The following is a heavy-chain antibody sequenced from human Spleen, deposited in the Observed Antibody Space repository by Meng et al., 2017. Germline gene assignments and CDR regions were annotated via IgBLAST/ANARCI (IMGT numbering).Heavy chain of an antibody. V-gene: IGHV4-34*01. J-gene: IGHJ4*02. Sequence: QVQLQQWGAGLLKPSETLSLTCAGYGGSFSGYYWSWIRQPPGKGLEWIGEINHSGSTNYNPSLKSRVTISVDTSKNQFSLMLSSVTAADTAVYYCARGCSGYRVFLCYWGQGTLVTVSS. CDR2: INHSGST. CDR1: GGSFSGYY. CDR3: ARGCSGYRVFLCY. D-gene: IGHD3-22*01.